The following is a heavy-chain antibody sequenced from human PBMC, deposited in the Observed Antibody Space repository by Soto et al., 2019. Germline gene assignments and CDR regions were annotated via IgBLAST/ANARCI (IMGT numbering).Heavy chain of an antibody. V-gene: IGHV1-69*13. CDR3: ARDSYDILTGYYIGWFDP. D-gene: IGHD3-9*01. CDR1: GGTFSSYA. CDR2: IIPIFGTA. Sequence: SVKVSCKASGGTFSSYAISWVRQAPGQGLEWMGGIIPIFGTANYAQKFQGRVTITADESTSTAYMELSSLRSEDTAVYYCARDSYDILTGYYIGWFDPWGQGTLVTVSS. J-gene: IGHJ5*02.